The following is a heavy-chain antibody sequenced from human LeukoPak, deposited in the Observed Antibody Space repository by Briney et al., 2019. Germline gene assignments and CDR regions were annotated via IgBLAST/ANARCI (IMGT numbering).Heavy chain of an antibody. Sequence: GGSLRLSCAASGFTFSSYWMSWVRQAPGKGLEWVANIKYDGSEKDYVDSVKGRFTISRDNAKNSLYLQMNSLRAEDTAVYYCARGLTIFGVVNDAFDFWGQGTMVTVSS. CDR3: ARGLTIFGVVNDAFDF. CDR1: GFTFSSYW. J-gene: IGHJ3*01. V-gene: IGHV3-7*04. D-gene: IGHD3-3*01. CDR2: IKYDGSEK.